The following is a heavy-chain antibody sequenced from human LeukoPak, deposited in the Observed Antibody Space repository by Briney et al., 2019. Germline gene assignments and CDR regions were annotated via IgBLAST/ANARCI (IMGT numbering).Heavy chain of an antibody. Sequence: ASVKVSCKASGYTFTSYAMHWVRQAPGQGLEWMGRINPNSGGTNYAQKFQGRVTMTRDTSISTAYMELSSLKSDDTAVYYCARGVAGGFDYWGQGTLVTVSS. CDR2: INPNSGGT. CDR1: GYTFTSYA. J-gene: IGHJ4*02. CDR3: ARGVAGGFDY. D-gene: IGHD2-21*01. V-gene: IGHV1-2*06.